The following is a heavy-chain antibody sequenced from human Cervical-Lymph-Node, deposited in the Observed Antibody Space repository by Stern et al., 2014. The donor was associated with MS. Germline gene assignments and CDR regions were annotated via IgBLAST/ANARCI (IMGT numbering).Heavy chain of an antibody. CDR1: GGTFSSYA. CDR3: ASYGYSHWFDP. D-gene: IGHD4-17*01. CDR2: FIPIFGYA. V-gene: IGHV1-69*01. Sequence: DQLVESGAEVKKPGSSVKVSCKASGGTFSSYAISWVRQAPGQGLEWMGGFIPIFGYANYAQKFQGRVTITADESTSTAYMELSSLRSEDTALYYCASYGYSHWFDPWGQGTLVTVSS. J-gene: IGHJ5*02.